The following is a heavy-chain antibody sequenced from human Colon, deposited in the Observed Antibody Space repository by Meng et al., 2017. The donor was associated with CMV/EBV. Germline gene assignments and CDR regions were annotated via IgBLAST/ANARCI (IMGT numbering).Heavy chain of an antibody. J-gene: IGHJ4*02. CDR1: GDSASTNSGA. Sequence: QVQPHQSGSGLVKPSQTLSLTCAISGDSASTNSGAWNWLRQSPSRGLEWLGRTYYRSKWYNDYAVSVKSRITINPDTSKNQVSLQLTSVTPEDTAVYYCAKSLPHFDYWGQGTLVTVSS. V-gene: IGHV6-1*01. D-gene: IGHD2-15*01. CDR2: TYYRSKWYN. CDR3: AKSLPHFDY.